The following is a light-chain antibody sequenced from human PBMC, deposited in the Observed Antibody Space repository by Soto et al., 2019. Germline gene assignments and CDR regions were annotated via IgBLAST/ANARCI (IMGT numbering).Light chain of an antibody. V-gene: IGKV3-11*01. J-gene: IGKJ1*01. CDR1: QSVSSY. Sequence: EIVLTQSPATLSLSPGERATLSCRASQSVSSYLAWYQQKPGQAPRLLIYDASNRATGIPARFSGSGSGTEILLPFSTLGPEVFAVFSCKQGTNWPLWWTSGKGTKVNIK. CDR2: DAS. CDR3: KQGTNWPLWWT.